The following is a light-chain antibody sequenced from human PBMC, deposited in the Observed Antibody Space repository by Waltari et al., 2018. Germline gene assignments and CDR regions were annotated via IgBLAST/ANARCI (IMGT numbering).Light chain of an antibody. Sequence: EIVLTQSPVTLSLSPGERATLSCRASESISGGSLGWYQQKLGQAPRLLIYAASSRATGIPERFSGSGSGTDFTLTVSRLEPDDVAVYYCQYYGTSPGTFGQGTKVEIK. CDR2: AAS. CDR1: ESISGGS. CDR3: QYYGTSPGT. V-gene: IGKV3-20*01. J-gene: IGKJ1*01.